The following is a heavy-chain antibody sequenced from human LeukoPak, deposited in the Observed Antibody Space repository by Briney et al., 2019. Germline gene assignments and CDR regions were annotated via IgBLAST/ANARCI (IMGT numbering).Heavy chain of an antibody. V-gene: IGHV3-20*04. CDR1: GFTFDDYG. CDR2: INWNGGST. Sequence: GGSLRLSCAASGFTFDDYGMSWVRQAPGKGLEGVSGINWNGGSTGYADSVKGRFTISRDNAKNSLYLQMNSLRAEDTALYYCARGGAQLRFLEWLLPNYFDYWGQGTLVTVSS. CDR3: ARGGAQLRFLEWLLPNYFDY. D-gene: IGHD3-3*01. J-gene: IGHJ4*02.